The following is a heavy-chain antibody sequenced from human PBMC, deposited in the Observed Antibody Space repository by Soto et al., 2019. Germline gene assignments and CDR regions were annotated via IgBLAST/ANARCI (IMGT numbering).Heavy chain of an antibody. V-gene: IGHV4-4*07. Sequence: VQLQESGPGLVKPSETLSLICTVSGGSISIDYLSWIRQPAGKGLEWIGRVYTSGYSNSNPSLKIRVTMSVDTSKKQFSLNLSSVTAADTAVYYCAREPTTAGTVNWFDPWGQGTLVTVSS. CDR3: AREPTTAGTVNWFDP. D-gene: IGHD6-13*01. CDR2: VYTSGYS. J-gene: IGHJ5*02. CDR1: GGSISIDY.